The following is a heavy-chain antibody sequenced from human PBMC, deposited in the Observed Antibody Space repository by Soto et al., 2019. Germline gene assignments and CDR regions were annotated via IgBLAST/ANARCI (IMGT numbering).Heavy chain of an antibody. J-gene: IGHJ5*02. CDR2: VYFSGNT. CDR3: WCVMPSGYVLS. CDR1: GGSLSSYY. V-gene: IGHV4-59*01. Sequence: PSETLFLTCTVSGGSLSSYYWTSIRQSPGKGLEWIGYVYFSGNTNYNPSLKSRVTISIDTSKHQLSLRLTSVTAADTAFYYCWCVMPSGYVLSWGQGTLVSVSS. D-gene: IGHD6-25*01.